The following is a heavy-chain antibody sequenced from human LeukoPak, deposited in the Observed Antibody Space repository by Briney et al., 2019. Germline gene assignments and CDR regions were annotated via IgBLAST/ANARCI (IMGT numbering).Heavy chain of an antibody. CDR3: ARALWFGETFPAY. CDR1: GLTISSYS. CDR2: ISSSSSTI. V-gene: IGHV3-48*01. J-gene: IGHJ4*02. Sequence: GGSLRLSCAASGLTISSYSMNWVRQAPGKGLQWVSYISSSSSTIYYADSVKGRFTISRDNAKNSLYLQMNSLRAEDTAVYYCARALWFGETFPAYWGQGTLVTVSS. D-gene: IGHD3-10*01.